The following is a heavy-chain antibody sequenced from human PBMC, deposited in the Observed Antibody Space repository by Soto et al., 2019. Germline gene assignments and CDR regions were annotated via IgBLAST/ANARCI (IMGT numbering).Heavy chain of an antibody. CDR3: ARDGRTYYYDSSGYSPYYGMDV. CDR2: IYHSGST. Sequence: PSETLSLTCAVSGGSISSSNWWSWVRQPPGKGLEWIGEIYHSGSTNYNPSLKSRVTISVDKSKNQFSLKLSSVTAADTAVYYCARDGRTYYYDSSGYSPYYGMDVWGQGTTVTVSS. D-gene: IGHD3-22*01. CDR1: GGSISSSNW. J-gene: IGHJ6*02. V-gene: IGHV4-4*02.